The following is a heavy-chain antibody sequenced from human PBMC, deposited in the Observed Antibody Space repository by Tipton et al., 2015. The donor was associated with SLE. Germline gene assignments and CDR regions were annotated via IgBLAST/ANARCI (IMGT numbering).Heavy chain of an antibody. CDR2: MNDTGST. CDR1: GESFSNYY. J-gene: IGHJ4*02. Sequence: TLSLTCAVYGESFSNYYWSWIRQPPGKGLEWIGEMNDTGSTNYNPSLKSRVTMSVDTSKNQFSLKLSSVTAADTAVYYCARDRRSHYFDYWGQGTLVTVSS. CDR3: ARDRRSHYFDY. V-gene: IGHV4-34*01. D-gene: IGHD1-26*01.